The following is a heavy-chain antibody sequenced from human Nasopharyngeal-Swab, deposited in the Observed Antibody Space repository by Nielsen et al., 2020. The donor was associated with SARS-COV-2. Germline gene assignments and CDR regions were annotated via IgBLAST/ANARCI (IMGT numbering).Heavy chain of an antibody. CDR2: IYWDDDK. CDR3: AHRTTLTSYGY. V-gene: IGHV2-5*02. D-gene: IGHD4-17*01. J-gene: IGHJ4*02. Sequence: WIRQPPGKALEWLALIYWDDDKRYSPSLKSRLTITKDTSKNQVVLTMTNMDPVDTATYYCAHRTTLTSYGYWGQGTLVTAPQ.